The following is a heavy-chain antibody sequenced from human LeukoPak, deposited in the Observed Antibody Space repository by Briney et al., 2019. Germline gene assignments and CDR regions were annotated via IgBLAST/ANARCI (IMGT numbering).Heavy chain of an antibody. D-gene: IGHD7-27*01. Sequence: GGSLRLSCAASGFTFDDCAMHWVRHAPGKGLEWVSGISWNSGSIVYANSVKGRFTISRDNAKNSLYLQMNSLRAEDTALYYCAKGVRNWGYFDYWGQGTLVTVSS. V-gene: IGHV3-9*01. J-gene: IGHJ4*02. CDR2: ISWNSGSI. CDR3: AKGVRNWGYFDY. CDR1: GFTFDDCA.